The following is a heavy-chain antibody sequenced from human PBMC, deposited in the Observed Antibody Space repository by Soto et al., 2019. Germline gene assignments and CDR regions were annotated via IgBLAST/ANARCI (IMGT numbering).Heavy chain of an antibody. CDR2: IYSGGST. V-gene: IGHV3-53*01. CDR3: ARDRVESGYPEYFQH. Sequence: EVQLVESGGGLIQPGGSLRLSCAASGFTVSSNYMSWVRQAPGKGLEWVSVIYSGGSTYYADSVKGRFTISRDNSKNTLYLPVNSLRAEATAVYYCARDRVESGYPEYFQHWGQGTLVPVSS. J-gene: IGHJ1*01. D-gene: IGHD3-22*01. CDR1: GFTVSSNY.